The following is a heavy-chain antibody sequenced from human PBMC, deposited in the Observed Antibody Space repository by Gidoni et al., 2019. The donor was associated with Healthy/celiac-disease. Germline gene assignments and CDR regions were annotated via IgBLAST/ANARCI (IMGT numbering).Heavy chain of an antibody. CDR2: ISGSGGST. V-gene: IGHV3-23*01. CDR3: AKTDVAARRVYYGMDV. D-gene: IGHD6-6*01. J-gene: IGHJ6*02. Sequence: EVQLLESGGGLVQPGGSLRLSCAASGFTFSSYAMSWVRQAPGKGLEWVSAISGSGGSTYYADSVKGRFTISRDNSKNTLYLQMNSLRAEDTAVYYCAKTDVAARRVYYGMDVWGQGTTVTVSS. CDR1: GFTFSSYA.